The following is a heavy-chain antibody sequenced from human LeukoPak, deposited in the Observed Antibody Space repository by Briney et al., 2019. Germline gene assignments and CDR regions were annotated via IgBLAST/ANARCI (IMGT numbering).Heavy chain of an antibody. CDR3: ARYIAAAGFYGMDV. J-gene: IGHJ6*02. V-gene: IGHV4-59*01. CDR2: IYYSGST. Sequence: SETLSLTCTVSGGSIRSYYWSWIRQPPGKGLEWIGYIYYSGSTNNNPSLKSRVTISVDTSKNQFSLKLSSVTAADTAVYYCARYIAAAGFYGMDVWGQGTAVTVSS. D-gene: IGHD6-13*01. CDR1: GGSIRSYY.